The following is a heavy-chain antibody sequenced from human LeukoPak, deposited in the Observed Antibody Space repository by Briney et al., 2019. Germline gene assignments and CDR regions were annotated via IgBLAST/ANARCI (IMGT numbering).Heavy chain of an antibody. CDR3: ARIPNHYYDSSGYLTY. V-gene: IGHV1-18*01. CDR1: GYTFTSYG. CDR2: ISAYNGNT. J-gene: IGHJ4*02. Sequence: ASVKVSCKASGYTFTSYGISWVRQAPGQGLEWMGWISAYNGNTNYAQKLQGRVTMTTDTSTSTAYMELRSLRSDDTAVYYCARIPNHYYDSSGYLTYWGQGTLVTVSS. D-gene: IGHD3-22*01.